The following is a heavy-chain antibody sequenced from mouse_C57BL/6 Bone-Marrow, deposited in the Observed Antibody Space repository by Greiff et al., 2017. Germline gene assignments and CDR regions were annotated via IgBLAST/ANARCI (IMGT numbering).Heavy chain of an antibody. V-gene: IGHV1-59*01. J-gene: IGHJ2*01. CDR3: ARWFGTDY. Sequence: QVQLKQPGAELVRPGTSVKMSCKASGYTFTSYTMHWVKQRPGQGLEWIGVIDPSDSYTNYNQKFKGKATLTVDTSSSTAYMQLSSLTSEDSAVYCCARWFGTDYWGQGTTLTVSS. CDR2: IDPSDSYT. CDR1: GYTFTSYT. D-gene: IGHD2-14*01.